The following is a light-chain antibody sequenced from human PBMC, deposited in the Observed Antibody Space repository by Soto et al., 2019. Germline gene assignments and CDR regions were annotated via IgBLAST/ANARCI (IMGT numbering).Light chain of an antibody. Sequence: HSALTQPRSVSGSPGQSVTISCTGTKSDVGGYNYVSWYQHHPGKAPKLVISDVTERPSGVPDRFSGSKSGNTASLTISGLQADDEADYFCCSYADTYVFGTGTKLTVL. CDR3: CSYADTYV. CDR2: DVT. J-gene: IGLJ1*01. V-gene: IGLV2-11*01. CDR1: KSDVGGYNY.